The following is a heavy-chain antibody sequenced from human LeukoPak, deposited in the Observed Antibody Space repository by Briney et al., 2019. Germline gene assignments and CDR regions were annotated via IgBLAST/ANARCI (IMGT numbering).Heavy chain of an antibody. CDR1: GGSISSGSYY. V-gene: IGHV4-61*02. Sequence: SETLSLTCTVSGGSISSGSYYWRWIRQPAGKGLEWIGRIYTSGSTNYNPSLKSRVTISVDTSKNQFSLKLSSVTAADTAVYYCARDRPLYYYDSSGYYGVDPWGQGTLVTATS. D-gene: IGHD3-22*01. CDR2: IYTSGST. CDR3: ARDRPLYYYDSSGYYGVDP. J-gene: IGHJ5*02.